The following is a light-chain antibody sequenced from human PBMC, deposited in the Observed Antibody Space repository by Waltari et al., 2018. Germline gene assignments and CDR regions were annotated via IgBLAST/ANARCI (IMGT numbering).Light chain of an antibody. CDR3: QTWGTGTWV. J-gene: IGLJ3*02. CDR1: SGHSSYA. Sequence: QLVLTQSPSASASLGASVKLTCTLSSGHSSYAIAWHQQQPEKGPRYLMKLNSDGSHSKGDGIPDRFSGSSSGAERYLTISSLQSEDEAVYYCQTWGTGTWVFGGGTKLTVL. V-gene: IGLV4-69*01. CDR2: LNSDGSH.